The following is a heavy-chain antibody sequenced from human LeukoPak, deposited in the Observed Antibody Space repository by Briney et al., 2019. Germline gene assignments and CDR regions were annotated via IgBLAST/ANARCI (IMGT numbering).Heavy chain of an antibody. CDR2: IIPIFGTA. CDR3: ARQTDSYGPIDY. J-gene: IGHJ4*02. CDR1: GGSLNSYA. Sequence: SVKVSCKPSGGSLNSYAISGVRPAAGQEVEWMGWIIPIFGTANYAQKFQGRVTITADKSTSTAYMELSSLRSEDTAVYYCARQTDSYGPIDYWGQGTLVAVSS. V-gene: IGHV1-69*06. D-gene: IGHD5-18*01.